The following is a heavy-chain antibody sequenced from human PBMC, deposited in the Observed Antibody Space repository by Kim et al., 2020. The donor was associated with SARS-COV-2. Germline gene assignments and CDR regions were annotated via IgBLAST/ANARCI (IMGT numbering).Heavy chain of an antibody. CDR1: GFTFSSYS. Sequence: LSLTCAASGFTFSSYSMNWVRQAPGKGLEWVSSISSSSSYIYYADSVKGRFTISRDNAKNSLYLQMNSLRAEDTAVYYCAATSGLTVIAFDIWGQGT. V-gene: IGHV3-21*01. CDR3: AATSGLTVIAFDI. CDR2: ISSSSSYI. D-gene: IGHD4-17*01. J-gene: IGHJ3*02.